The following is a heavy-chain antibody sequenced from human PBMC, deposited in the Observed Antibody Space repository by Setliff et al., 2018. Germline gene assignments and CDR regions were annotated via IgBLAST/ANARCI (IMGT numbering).Heavy chain of an antibody. CDR3: VRGQGPRTVVAIPFDH. CDR2: ISSYNGKT. Sequence: SVKVSCKASGYIFTSYGISWVRQAPGQGLEWMGWISSYNGKTNYAQKFQGRVTMTTDTSTSTAYMELTRLTTDDTALYYCVRGQGPRTVVAIPFDHWGQGTLVTVSS. D-gene: IGHD3-22*01. CDR1: GYIFTSYG. V-gene: IGHV1-18*01. J-gene: IGHJ4*02.